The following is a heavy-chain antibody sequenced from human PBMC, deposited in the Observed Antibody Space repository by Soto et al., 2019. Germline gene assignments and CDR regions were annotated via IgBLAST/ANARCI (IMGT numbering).Heavy chain of an antibody. V-gene: IGHV3-7*01. D-gene: IGHD2-15*01. J-gene: IGHJ2*01. Sequence: EVQLVESGGGLVQPGGSLRLSCAASGFTFSSYWMSWVRQAPGKGLEWVANIKQDGSEKYYVDSVKGRFTISRDNANNSLYLQMNSLRAEDTAVYYCARDSDYCSGGSCYSVWYFDLWGRGTLVTVSS. CDR1: GFTFSSYW. CDR3: ARDSDYCSGGSCYSVWYFDL. CDR2: IKQDGSEK.